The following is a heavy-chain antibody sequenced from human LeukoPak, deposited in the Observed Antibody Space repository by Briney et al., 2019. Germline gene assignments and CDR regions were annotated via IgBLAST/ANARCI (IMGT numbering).Heavy chain of an antibody. D-gene: IGHD3-10*01. V-gene: IGHV4-34*08. CDR2: IDHTGST. J-gene: IGHJ5*02. Sequence: KPSETLSLTCAVSGGTFRGYYWSWMRQPPGKGLAWIGEIDHTGSTNYNPSLESRVTLSVDTSKSQVSLNLNSVTAADTAVYARGLRFHVGSGNWFDLWGQGTLVTVSS. CDR1: GGTFRGYY. CDR3: GLRFHVGSGNWFDL.